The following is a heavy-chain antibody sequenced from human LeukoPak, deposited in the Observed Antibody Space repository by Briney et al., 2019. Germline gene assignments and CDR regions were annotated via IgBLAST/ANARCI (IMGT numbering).Heavy chain of an antibody. CDR1: GGSISSGGYY. CDR3: ARSMVRGTADY. Sequence: SQTLSLTCTVSGGSISSGGYYWCWIRQHPGKGLEWIGYIYYSGSTYYNPSLKSRVTISVDTSKNQFSLKLSSVTAADTAVYYCARSMVRGTADYRGQGTLVTVSS. CDR2: IYYSGST. J-gene: IGHJ4*02. D-gene: IGHD3-10*01. V-gene: IGHV4-31*03.